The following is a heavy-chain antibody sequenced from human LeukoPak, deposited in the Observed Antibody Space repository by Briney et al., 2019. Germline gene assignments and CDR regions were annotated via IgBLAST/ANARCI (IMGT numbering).Heavy chain of an antibody. CDR2: IIGRGDRT. D-gene: IGHD5-18*01. Sequence: GGSLRLSCAASGFTFSSYSMNWVRQAPGKGLEWVSHIIGRGDRTYYADSVKGRFTISRDNSKNTLYLQMNSLRAEDTAVYYCAKIRVDVDTAMARSYHFDYWGQGTLVTVSS. J-gene: IGHJ4*02. CDR1: GFTFSSYS. CDR3: AKIRVDVDTAMARSYHFDY. V-gene: IGHV3-23*01.